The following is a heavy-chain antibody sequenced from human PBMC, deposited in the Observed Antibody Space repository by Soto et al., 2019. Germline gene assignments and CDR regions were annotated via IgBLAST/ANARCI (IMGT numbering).Heavy chain of an antibody. J-gene: IGHJ5*02. CDR2: ISSSGSTI. D-gene: IGHD2-15*01. CDR1: GFTFSDYY. CDR3: ARDSILLLGWFDP. Sequence: LSLTCAASGFTFSDYYMSWIRQAPGKGLEWVSYISSSGSTIYYADSVKGRFTISRDNAKNSLYLQMNSLRAEDTAVYYCARDSILLLGWFDPWGQGTLVTVSS. V-gene: IGHV3-11*01.